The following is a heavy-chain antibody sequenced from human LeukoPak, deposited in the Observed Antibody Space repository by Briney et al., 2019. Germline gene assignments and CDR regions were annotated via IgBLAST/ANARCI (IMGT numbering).Heavy chain of an antibody. CDR2: ISYSGST. J-gene: IGHJ4*02. D-gene: IGHD2-15*01. Sequence: SETLSLTCTVSGGSITSSSFYWGWIRQPPGKGLEWIGSISYSGSTYYSASLKSRVTISVDTSKNKFSLNLSSVTAADTAVYYCARQWGDCRGGSCYYDGVDYWGQGTLVTVSS. CDR1: GGSITSSSFY. CDR3: ARQWGDCRGGSCYYDGVDY. V-gene: IGHV4-39*01.